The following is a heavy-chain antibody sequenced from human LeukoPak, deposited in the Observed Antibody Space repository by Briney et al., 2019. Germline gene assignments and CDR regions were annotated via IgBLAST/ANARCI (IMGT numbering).Heavy chain of an antibody. CDR1: GYTFTSYG. CDR2: ISAYNGDT. Sequence: ASVKVSCKASGYTFTSYGVSWVRQAPGQGLEWMGWISAYNGDTNYEQKLQGRVTMTTNTSTSTAYMELRSLRSDDTAVYYCARSLIAVAGDPQLRYWGQGTLVTVSS. CDR3: ARSLIAVAGDPQLRY. D-gene: IGHD6-19*01. V-gene: IGHV1-18*01. J-gene: IGHJ4*02.